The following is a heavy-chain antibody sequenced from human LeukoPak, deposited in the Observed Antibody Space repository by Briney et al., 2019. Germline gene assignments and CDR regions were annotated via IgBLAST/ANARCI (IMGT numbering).Heavy chain of an antibody. CDR3: ARDLTGSGDY. CDR1: GFTFTDYY. J-gene: IGHJ4*02. V-gene: IGHV3-11*01. Sequence: GGSLRLSCAASGFTFTDYYMSWIRQAPGKGLEWVSSISSSGSTIYYADSVKGRLTISRDDAKNSLYLQMYSLRAEDTAVYYCARDLTGSGDYWGQGTLVTVSS. D-gene: IGHD4-11*01. CDR2: ISSSGSTI.